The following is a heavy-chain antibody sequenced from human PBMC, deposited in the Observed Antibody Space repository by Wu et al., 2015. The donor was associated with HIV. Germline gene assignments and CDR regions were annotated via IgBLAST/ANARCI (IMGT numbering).Heavy chain of an antibody. CDR2: VIPLSGTT. Sequence: QVQLVQSGAEVKKPGSSVTVSCKVSGGTFSNYAVSWVRQAPGQGLEWMGGVIPLSGTTHFAPNFKGRFTISADKSNNTVYMELSSLRSEDTAVYYCARTFTYYYDSSGNPVPVLDYWGQGTLVTVSS. V-gene: IGHV1-69*14. D-gene: IGHD3-22*01. J-gene: IGHJ4*02. CDR1: GGTFSNYA. CDR3: ARTFTYYYDSSGNPVPVLDY.